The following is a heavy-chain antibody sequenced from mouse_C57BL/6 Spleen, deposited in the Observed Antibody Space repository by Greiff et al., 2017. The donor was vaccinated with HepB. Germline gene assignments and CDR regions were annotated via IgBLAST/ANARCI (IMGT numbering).Heavy chain of an antibody. CDR1: GYTFTSYW. J-gene: IGHJ2*01. V-gene: IGHV1-50*01. Sequence: QVQLQQSGAELVKPGASVKLSCKASGYTFTSYWMQWVKQRPGQGLEWIGEIDPSDSYTNYNQKFKGKATLTVYTSSSTAYMQLSSLTSEDSAVYYCARMGEYADYWGQGTTLTVSS. D-gene: IGHD5-1*01. CDR2: IDPSDSYT. CDR3: ARMGEYADY.